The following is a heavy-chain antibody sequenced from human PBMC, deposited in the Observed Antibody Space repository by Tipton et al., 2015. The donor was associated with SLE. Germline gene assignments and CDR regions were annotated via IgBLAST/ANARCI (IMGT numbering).Heavy chain of an antibody. V-gene: IGHV4-59*01. CDR1: GGSFSGYY. J-gene: IGHJ4*02. CDR2: IYYSGST. Sequence: TLSLTCAVYGGSFSGYYWSWIRQPPGKGLEWIGYIYYSGSTNYNPSLKSRVTISVDTSKNQFSLKLSSVTAADTAVYYCARGRKIGSSGPFYFDYWGQGTLVTVSS. CDR3: ARGRKIGSSGPFYFDY. D-gene: IGHD6-19*01.